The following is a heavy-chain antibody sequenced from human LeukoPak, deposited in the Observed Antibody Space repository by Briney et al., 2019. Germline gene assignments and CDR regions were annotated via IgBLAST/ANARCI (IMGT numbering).Heavy chain of an antibody. CDR2: ISGSGGST. D-gene: IGHD3-22*01. Sequence: GGSLRLSCAASGFTFSSYAMSWVRQAPGKGLEWVSAISGSGGSTYYADSVKGRFTISRDNSKNTLYLQMNSLRAEDTAVYYCAKDWNPITMIVVVSPFDYWGQGTLVTVSS. V-gene: IGHV3-23*01. CDR3: AKDWNPITMIVVVSPFDY. CDR1: GFTFSSYA. J-gene: IGHJ4*02.